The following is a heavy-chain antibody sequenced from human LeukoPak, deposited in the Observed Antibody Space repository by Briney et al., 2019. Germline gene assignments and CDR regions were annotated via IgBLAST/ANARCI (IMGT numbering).Heavy chain of an antibody. CDR3: TTDVSPPGGSYWVEVFDI. CDR2: IKSKTDGGTT. CDR1: GFTFINAW. D-gene: IGHD1-26*01. V-gene: IGHV3-15*01. Sequence: GGSLRLSCAASGFTFINAWMSWVRQAPGKGLEWVGRIKSKTDGGTTDYAAPVKGRFTISRDDSKNTLYLQMNSLKTEDTAVYYCTTDVSPPGGSYWVEVFDIGAKGKMVTVFS. J-gene: IGHJ3*02.